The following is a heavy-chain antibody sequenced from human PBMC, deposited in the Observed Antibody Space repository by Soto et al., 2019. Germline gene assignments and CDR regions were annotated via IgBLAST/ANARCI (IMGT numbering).Heavy chain of an antibody. V-gene: IGHV1-18*01. CDR1: GYTFSNYG. CDR2: VNIYEGST. Sequence: QVQLVQSGAEVKKPGASVKVSCKASGYTFSNYGITWVRQAPGQGLEWMGWVNIYEGSTNYAQKFQGRVTMTTDTSTSTVYLELRSLRSDDTAIYYCARERGEYSYGDCWGQGTLVTVSS. CDR3: ARERGEYSYGDC. D-gene: IGHD5-18*01. J-gene: IGHJ4*02.